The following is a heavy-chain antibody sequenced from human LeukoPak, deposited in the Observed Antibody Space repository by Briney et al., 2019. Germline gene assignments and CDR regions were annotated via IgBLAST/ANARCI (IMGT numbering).Heavy chain of an antibody. CDR2: IDNSGST. V-gene: IGHV4-59*01. J-gene: IGHJ3*02. D-gene: IGHD2-15*01. CDR3: ARVLMVVAATDAFAI. Sequence: PSETLSLTCTVSGGSISTYSWNWIRQPPGKGLEWIGYIDNSGSTDYNPTLKSRVSISVDTSKNQFSLKLNSVTAADTAVYYCARVLMVVAATDAFAIWGQGTMVTVSS. CDR1: GGSISTYS.